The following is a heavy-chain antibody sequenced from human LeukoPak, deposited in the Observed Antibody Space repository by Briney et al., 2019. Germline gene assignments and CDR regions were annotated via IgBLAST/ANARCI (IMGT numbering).Heavy chain of an antibody. J-gene: IGHJ4*02. CDR1: GGSISSYY. V-gene: IGHV4-4*07. CDR2: IYTSGST. D-gene: IGHD1-26*01. Sequence: SETLSLTCAVSGGSISSYYWSWIRQPAGKGLEWIGRIYTSGSTNYNPSLKSRVTISVDKSKNQFSLKLSSVTAADTAVDYCARETRSGSYYFDYWGQGTLVTVSS. CDR3: ARETRSGSYYFDY.